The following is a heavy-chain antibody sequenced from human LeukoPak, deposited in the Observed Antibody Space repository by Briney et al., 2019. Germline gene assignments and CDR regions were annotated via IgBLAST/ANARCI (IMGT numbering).Heavy chain of an antibody. CDR1: GGSIRSYY. CDR3: ARGPRITMIVVVHAFDI. Sequence: SETLSLTCTVSGGSIRSYYWSWIRQPAGKGLEWIGRVYSSGSTNYNPSLKSRVTMSVDPSKNQFSLKLSSVTAADTAVYYCARGPRITMIVVVHAFDIWGQGTMVTVSS. D-gene: IGHD3-22*01. J-gene: IGHJ3*02. CDR2: VYSSGST. V-gene: IGHV4-4*07.